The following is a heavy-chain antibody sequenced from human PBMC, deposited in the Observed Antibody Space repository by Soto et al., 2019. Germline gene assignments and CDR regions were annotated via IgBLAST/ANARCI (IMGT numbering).Heavy chain of an antibody. CDR3: ARSARGLPNDY. J-gene: IGHJ4*02. Sequence: EVQLVESGGGLVQPGGSLRLSCAASGFTFSSYWMSWVRQAPGKGLEWVANIKQDGSEKYYVDSVKGRFTISRDNAKNSLYLQINSLRAEDTAVYYCARSARGLPNDYWGQGTLVTVSS. D-gene: IGHD3-10*01. CDR1: GFTFSSYW. CDR2: IKQDGSEK. V-gene: IGHV3-7*01.